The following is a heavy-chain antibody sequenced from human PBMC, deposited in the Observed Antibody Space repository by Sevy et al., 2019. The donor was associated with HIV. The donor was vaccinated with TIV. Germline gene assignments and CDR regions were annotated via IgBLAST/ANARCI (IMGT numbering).Heavy chain of an antibody. V-gene: IGHV4-59*01. CDR2: IYYSGST. D-gene: IGHD3-3*01. Sequence: SDTLSLTCTVSGGSISSYYWSWIRQPPGKGLEWIGYIYYSGSTNYNPSLKSRVTISVDTSKNQFSLKLSSVTAADTAVYYCARVDVLRFLEWSQGMDVWGQGTTVTVSS. J-gene: IGHJ6*02. CDR1: GGSISSYY. CDR3: ARVDVLRFLEWSQGMDV.